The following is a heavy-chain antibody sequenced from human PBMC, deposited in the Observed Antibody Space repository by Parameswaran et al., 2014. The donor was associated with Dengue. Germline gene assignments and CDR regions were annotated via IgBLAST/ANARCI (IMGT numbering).Heavy chain of an antibody. V-gene: IGHV3-21*01. Sequence: WIRQPPGKGLEWVSSISDSSTYIYYADSVKGRFTISRDNAKNSLYLQMNSLRAEDTAVYYCARGGPSGSYYSDYWGQGTLVTVSS. CDR2: ISDSSTYI. CDR3: ARGGPSGSYYSDY. J-gene: IGHJ4*02. D-gene: IGHD1-26*01.